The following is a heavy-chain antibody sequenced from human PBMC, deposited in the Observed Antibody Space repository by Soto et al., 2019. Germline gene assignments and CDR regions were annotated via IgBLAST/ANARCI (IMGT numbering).Heavy chain of an antibody. CDR2: IWSDGSLK. Sequence: QVQVVESGGGVVQPGGSLRLSCAASGFTFSTYGMHWVRQAPGKGLEWVAIIWSDGSLKYYADSVKGRFTISRDNSENTLYLQMTNLRAEDTAVYYCARDGIVGATFYGMDVWGQGNTVTVSS. CDR1: GFTFSTYG. V-gene: IGHV3-33*01. J-gene: IGHJ6*02. CDR3: ARDGIVGATFYGMDV. D-gene: IGHD1-26*01.